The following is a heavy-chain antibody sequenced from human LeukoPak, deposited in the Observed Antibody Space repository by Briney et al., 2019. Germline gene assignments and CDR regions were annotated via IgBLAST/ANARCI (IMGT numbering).Heavy chain of an antibody. CDR1: GGSISSYY. CDR2: INHSGST. CDR3: ARGDYSNSAGNYYYYMDV. D-gene: IGHD4-11*01. J-gene: IGHJ6*03. V-gene: IGHV4-34*01. Sequence: PSETLSLTCTVSGGSISSYYWSWIRQPPGKGLEWIGEINHSGSTNYNPSLKSRVTISVDTSKNQFSLKLSSVTAADTAVYYCARGDYSNSAGNYYYYMDVWGKGTTVTVSS.